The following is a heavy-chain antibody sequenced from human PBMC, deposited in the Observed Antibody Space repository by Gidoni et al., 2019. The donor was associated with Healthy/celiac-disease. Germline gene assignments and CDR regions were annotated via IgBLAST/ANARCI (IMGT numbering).Heavy chain of an antibody. V-gene: IGHV4-34*01. J-gene: IGHJ5*02. D-gene: IGHD6-6*01. CDR2: INHSGST. CDR3: AREKQLVPGWFDP. CDR1: GGSFSGYY. Sequence: QVQLQQWGAGLLKPSETLSLTCAVYGGSFSGYYWSWIRQPPGKGLEWIGEINHSGSTNYNPSLKSRVTISVDTSKNQFSLKLSSVTAADTAVYYCAREKQLVPGWFDPWGQGTLVTVPS.